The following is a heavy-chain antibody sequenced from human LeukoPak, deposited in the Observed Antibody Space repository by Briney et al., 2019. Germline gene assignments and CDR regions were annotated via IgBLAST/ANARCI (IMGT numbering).Heavy chain of an antibody. D-gene: IGHD2-2*01. CDR3: ARGPALYCTSSSCLDGVD. CDR2: ISSGGSYI. Sequence: GGSLRLSCAASGFTFRDYAMNWVRQAPGKGLEWVSSISSGGSYISYADSVKGRFTVSRDNAKDSLFLQMRSLRDEDTAVYYCARGPALYCTSSSCLDGVDWGQGTLVSVSS. V-gene: IGHV3-21*01. CDR1: GFTFRDYA. J-gene: IGHJ4*02.